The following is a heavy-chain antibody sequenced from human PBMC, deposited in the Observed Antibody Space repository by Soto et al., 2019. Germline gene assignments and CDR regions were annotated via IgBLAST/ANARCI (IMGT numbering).Heavy chain of an antibody. Sequence: EVQLVESGGGLVQPGGSLRLSWAASGFTVSSNYMSWVRQAPGKGLEWVSVVYIGGNTHYAESVEDRFTISRDNFRNRLYLQMNSRRAVDMAVYYCAGSVGGGFDYWGRGTLVTVSS. CDR1: GFTVSSNY. CDR2: VYIGGNT. CDR3: AGSVGGGFDY. D-gene: IGHD3-16*01. J-gene: IGHJ4*02. V-gene: IGHV3-66*01.